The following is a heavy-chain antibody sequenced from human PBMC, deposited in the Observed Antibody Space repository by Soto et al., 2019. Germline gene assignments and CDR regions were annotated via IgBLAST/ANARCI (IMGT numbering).Heavy chain of an antibody. CDR3: ARAPFGYDSSGYPDRPFDY. V-gene: IGHV4-31*03. Sequence: SETLSLTCTVSGGSISSGGYYWSWIRQHPGKGLEWIGYIYYSGSTYYNPSLKSRVTISVDTSKNQFSLKLSSVTAADTAVYYCARAPFGYDSSGYPDRPFDYWGQGTLVTVS. CDR2: IYYSGST. CDR1: GGSISSGGYY. D-gene: IGHD3-22*01. J-gene: IGHJ4*02.